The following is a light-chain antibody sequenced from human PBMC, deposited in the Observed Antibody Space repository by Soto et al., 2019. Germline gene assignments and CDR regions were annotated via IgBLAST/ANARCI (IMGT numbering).Light chain of an antibody. Sequence: QSVRTQPASVSGSPGQSITISCTGTSSDVGSYNLVSWYQQHPGKAPKLMIYEVSKRPSGVSNRFSGSKSGNTASLTISGLQAEDKADYYCCSYAGSSTYVFGTGSKVTVL. CDR1: SSDVGSYNL. CDR2: EVS. J-gene: IGLJ1*01. V-gene: IGLV2-23*02. CDR3: CSYAGSSTYV.